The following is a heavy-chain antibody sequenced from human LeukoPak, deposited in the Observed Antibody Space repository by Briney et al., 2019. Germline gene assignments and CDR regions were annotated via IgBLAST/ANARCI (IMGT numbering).Heavy chain of an antibody. CDR3: ASYSNYLY. CDR2: IYYSGST. J-gene: IGHJ4*02. D-gene: IGHD4-11*01. V-gene: IGHV4-59*01. Sequence: SETLSLTCTVSGGSISSYYLSWIRQPPGKGLEWIGYIYYSGSTNYNPSLKSRVTISVDTSKNQFSLKLSSVTAADTAVYYCASYSNYLYWGQGTLVTVSS. CDR1: GGSISSYY.